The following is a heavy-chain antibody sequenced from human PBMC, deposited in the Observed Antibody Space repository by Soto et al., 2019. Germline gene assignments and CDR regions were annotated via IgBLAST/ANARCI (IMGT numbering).Heavy chain of an antibody. V-gene: IGHV1-69*01. CDR2: IIPIFGTA. J-gene: IGHJ4*02. CDR3: AKLQGSGTYYDDDF. CDR1: GGPSNNFA. D-gene: IGHD3-10*01. Sequence: QVQLVQSGTEVKKPGSSVKVSCKASGGPSNNFAISCVRQAPGQGLEWMGGIIPIFGTANYAQKVQGRVIITADQYTRTAYMELRSLRSEDTAIYYCAKLQGSGTYYDDDFWGQGTLVTVSS.